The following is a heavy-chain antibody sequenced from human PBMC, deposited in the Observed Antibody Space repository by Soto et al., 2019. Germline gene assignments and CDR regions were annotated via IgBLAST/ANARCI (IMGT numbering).Heavy chain of an antibody. J-gene: IGHJ6*02. CDR1: GFTFRSYA. Sequence: QVQLVESGGGVVQPGRSLRLSCAASGFTFRSYAMHWVRQAPGKGLEWVAVISYDGSNKYYADSVKGRFTISRDNSKNTLYLQMNSLRAEDTAVYYCASSSYYYYGMDVWGQGTTVTVSS. CDR3: ASSSYYYYGMDV. CDR2: ISYDGSNK. D-gene: IGHD6-6*01. V-gene: IGHV3-30-3*01.